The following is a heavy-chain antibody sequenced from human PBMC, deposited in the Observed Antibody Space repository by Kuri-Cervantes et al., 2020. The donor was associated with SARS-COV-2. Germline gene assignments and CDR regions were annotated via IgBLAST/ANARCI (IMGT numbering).Heavy chain of an antibody. CDR3: ARDRGWYYFDY. CDR1: GFTFSSYW. D-gene: IGHD6-19*01. J-gene: IGHJ4*02. Sequence: GESLKISCAASGFTFSSYWMSWVRQAPGKGLEWVSGINWNGGSTGYADSVKGRFTISRDNSKNTLYLQMNSLRAEDTAVYYCARDRGWYYFDYWGQGTLVTVSS. V-gene: IGHV3-20*04. CDR2: INWNGGST.